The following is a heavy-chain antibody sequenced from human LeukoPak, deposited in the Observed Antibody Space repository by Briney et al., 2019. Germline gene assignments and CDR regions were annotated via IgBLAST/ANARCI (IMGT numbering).Heavy chain of an antibody. CDR3: TTDWTTVTPSIDY. V-gene: IGHV3-15*01. J-gene: IGHJ4*02. D-gene: IGHD4-17*01. Sequence: GGSLRLSCAASGFTFSNAWMSWVRQAPGKGLEWVGRIKSKTEGGTTDYAAPVKGRFTISRDDSKNTLYLQMNSLKTEDTAVYYCTTDWTTVTPSIDYWGQGTLVTVSS. CDR1: GFTFSNAW. CDR2: IKSKTEGGTT.